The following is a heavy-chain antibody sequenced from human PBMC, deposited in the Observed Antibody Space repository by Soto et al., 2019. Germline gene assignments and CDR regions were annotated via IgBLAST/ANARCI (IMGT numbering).Heavy chain of an antibody. CDR2: IYYSGST. V-gene: IGHV4-31*03. Sequence: QVQLQESGPGLVKPSQTLSLTCTVSGGSISSGGYYWSWIRQHPGKGLEWIGYIYYSGSTYYNPSIKSRVTISVDTSKNQFYLKLSSVTAADTAVYYCARDRYSGSYWYYYYGMDVWGQGTKVTFS. CDR1: GGSISSGGYY. J-gene: IGHJ6*02. CDR3: ARDRYSGSYWYYYYGMDV. D-gene: IGHD1-26*01.